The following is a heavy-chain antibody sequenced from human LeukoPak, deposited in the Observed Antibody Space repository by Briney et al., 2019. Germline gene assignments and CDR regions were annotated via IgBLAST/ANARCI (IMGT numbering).Heavy chain of an antibody. D-gene: IGHD3-10*01. V-gene: IGHV3-21*01. Sequence: GSLRLSCAASGFTFSSYNMNWVRQAPGKGLEWVSSISSSGSYIYYADSVKGRFTISGDNAKNSLYLQMNSLRAEDTAVYYCARAASGSITMVRGVIHYYYMDVWGKGTTVTISS. CDR2: ISSSGSYI. CDR3: ARAASGSITMVRGVIHYYYMDV. J-gene: IGHJ6*03. CDR1: GFTFSSYN.